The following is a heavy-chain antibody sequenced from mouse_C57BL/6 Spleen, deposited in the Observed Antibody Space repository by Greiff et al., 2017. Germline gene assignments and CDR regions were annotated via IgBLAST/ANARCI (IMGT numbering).Heavy chain of an antibody. CDR2: IHPNSGST. J-gene: IGHJ2*01. V-gene: IGHV1-64*01. D-gene: IGHD1-1*01. CDR3: APHGSSFLYFDY. Sequence: VQLQQPGAELVKPGASVKLSCKASGYTFTSYWMHWVKQRPGQGLEWIGMIHPNSGSTNYNEKFKSKATLTVDKSSSTAYMQLSSLTSEDSAVYCCAPHGSSFLYFDYWGQGTTLTVSS. CDR1: GYTFTSYW.